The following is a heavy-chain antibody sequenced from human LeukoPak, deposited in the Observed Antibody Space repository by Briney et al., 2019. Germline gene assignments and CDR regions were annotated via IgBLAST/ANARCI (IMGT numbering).Heavy chain of an antibody. J-gene: IGHJ4*02. Sequence: GGSLRLSCAASGFTFSRFWMNWVRQAPGKGLEWVANIKPDGSEKYYVDSVRGRFTISRDNAKNSLYLQMNSLRAEDTAVYYCARDLTLYNPNGYDDYWGQGTLVTVSS. CDR2: IKPDGSEK. CDR3: ARDLTLYNPNGYDDY. V-gene: IGHV3-7*01. CDR1: GFTFSRFW. D-gene: IGHD5-12*01.